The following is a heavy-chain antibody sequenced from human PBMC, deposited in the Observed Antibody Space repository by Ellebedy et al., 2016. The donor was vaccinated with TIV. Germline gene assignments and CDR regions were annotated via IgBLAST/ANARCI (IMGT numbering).Heavy chain of an antibody. CDR1: GFTFSDYG. J-gene: IGHJ4*02. Sequence: PGGSLRLSCAASGFTFSDYGMYWVRQAPGKGLEWVAMIRYDGSHKYYPDFVKGRFTVSRDDSNNTLYLQMNSLRVEDTAVYYCAKDPIAHVALYYFDYWGQGTLVTVSS. V-gene: IGHV3-30*02. CDR3: AKDPIAHVALYYFDY. D-gene: IGHD2-21*01. CDR2: IRYDGSHK.